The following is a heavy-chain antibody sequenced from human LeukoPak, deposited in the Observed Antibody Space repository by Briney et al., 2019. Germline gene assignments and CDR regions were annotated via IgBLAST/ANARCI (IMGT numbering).Heavy chain of an antibody. CDR3: ARGLKVPDY. Sequence: GGSLRLSCTASGFTFSSYGMNWVRQAPGKGLEWVSSISGSTSYIYYADSMKGRFTISRDNAKNSLYLQMNSLGAEDTAVYYCARGLKVPDYWGQGTLVSVSS. J-gene: IGHJ4*02. D-gene: IGHD1-1*01. V-gene: IGHV3-21*01. CDR1: GFTFSSYG. CDR2: ISGSTSYI.